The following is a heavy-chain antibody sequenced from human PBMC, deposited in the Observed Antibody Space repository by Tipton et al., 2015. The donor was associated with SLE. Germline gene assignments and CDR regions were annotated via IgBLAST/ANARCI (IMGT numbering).Heavy chain of an antibody. D-gene: IGHD2-21*01. J-gene: IGHJ6*02. CDR1: GFTFGDYA. Sequence: SLRLSCTASGFTFGDYAMSWVRQAPGKGLEWVANIKQDGSEKYYVDSVKGRFTISRDNAKNSLYLQMNSLRAEDTAVYYCATRCGGDCYPDYYGMDVWGQGTTVTVSS. CDR2: IKQDGSEK. CDR3: ATRCGGDCYPDYYGMDV. V-gene: IGHV3-7*01.